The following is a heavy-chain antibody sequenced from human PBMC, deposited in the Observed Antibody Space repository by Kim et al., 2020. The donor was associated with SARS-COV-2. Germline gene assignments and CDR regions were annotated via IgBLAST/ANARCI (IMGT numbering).Heavy chain of an antibody. V-gene: IGHV4-39*01. CDR1: GGSISSSSYY. CDR3: ARRVEWLVYNWFDP. D-gene: IGHD6-19*01. J-gene: IGHJ5*02. Sequence: SETLSLTCTVSGGSISSSSYYWGWIRQPPGKGLEWIGSIYYSGSTYYNPSLKSRVTISVDTSKNQFSLKLSSVTAADTAVYYCARRVEWLVYNWFDPWGQGTLVTVSS. CDR2: IYYSGST.